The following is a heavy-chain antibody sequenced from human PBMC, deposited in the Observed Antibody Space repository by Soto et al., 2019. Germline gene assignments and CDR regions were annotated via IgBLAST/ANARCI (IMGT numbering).Heavy chain of an antibody. V-gene: IGHV4-34*01. CDR3: ARGLIVWFGELSRRGGYYYYMDV. D-gene: IGHD3-10*01. CDR2: INDTGNI. J-gene: IGHJ6*03. CDR1: GGSFSGYE. Sequence: QVQLQQWGAGLLKPSETLSLTCAVYGGSFSGYEWTWIRQTPGKGLEWIGEINDTGNINYNPSLKSRVTNFIDTPKKQISLKQSSVTAADTAVDYCARGLIVWFGELSRRGGYYYYMDVWGKGTTVTVSS.